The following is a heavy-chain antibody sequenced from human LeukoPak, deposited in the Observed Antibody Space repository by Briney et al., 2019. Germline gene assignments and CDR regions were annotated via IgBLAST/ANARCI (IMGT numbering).Heavy chain of an antibody. J-gene: IGHJ6*03. CDR2: MNPNSGNT. Sequence: APVKVSCKASGYTFTSYDINWVRQATGQGLEWMGWMNPNSGNTGYAQKFQGRVTMTRNTSISTAYMELSSLRSEDTAVYYCARGTRGRLQLWLRYYYYYMDVWGKGTTVTVSS. CDR3: ARGTRGRLQLWLRYYYYYMDV. V-gene: IGHV1-8*01. D-gene: IGHD5-18*01. CDR1: GYTFTSYD.